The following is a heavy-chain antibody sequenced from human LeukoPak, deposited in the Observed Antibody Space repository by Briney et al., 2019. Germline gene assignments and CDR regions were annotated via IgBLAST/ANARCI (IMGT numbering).Heavy chain of an antibody. CDR2: IYYSGST. D-gene: IGHD3-22*01. CDR3: ARQGDYYDSSGYL. V-gene: IGHV4-59*01. Sequence: SETLSLTCTVSGGSLSPYYWSWIRQPPGKGLEGIGSIYYSGSTYYNPSLKSGVTISVDTSKNQFSLKLSSVTAADTAVYYCARQGDYYDSSGYLWGQGTLVTVSS. J-gene: IGHJ5*02. CDR1: GGSLSPYY.